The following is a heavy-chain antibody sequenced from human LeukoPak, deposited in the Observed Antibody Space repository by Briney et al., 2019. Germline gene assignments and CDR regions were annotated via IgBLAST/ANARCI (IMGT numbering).Heavy chain of an antibody. CDR1: GYTFTSYW. CDR2: INPGDSDT. V-gene: IGHV5-51*01. Sequence: GESLRISCKASGYTFTSYWIGWVRPMPGKGLEWMAIINPGDSDTRYSPSFQGQVTISADKSISTAYLQWSSLKASDTAMYFCARDWKDPAAFDIWGQGTMVTVSS. D-gene: IGHD1-1*01. CDR3: ARDWKDPAAFDI. J-gene: IGHJ3*02.